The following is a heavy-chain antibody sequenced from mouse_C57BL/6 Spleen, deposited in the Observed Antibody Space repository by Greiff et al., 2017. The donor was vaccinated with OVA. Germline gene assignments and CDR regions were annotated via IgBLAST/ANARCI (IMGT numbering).Heavy chain of an antibody. D-gene: IGHD1-1*01. CDR3: ARESNYYGSLDY. CDR1: GYSITSGYY. Sequence: EVQLQQSGPGLVKPSQSLSLTCSVTGYSITSGYYWNWIRQFPGNKLEWMGYISYDGSNNYNPSLKNRISITRDTSKNQFFLKLNSVTTEDTATYYCARESNYYGSLDYWGQGTTLTVSS. J-gene: IGHJ2*01. V-gene: IGHV3-6*01. CDR2: ISYDGSN.